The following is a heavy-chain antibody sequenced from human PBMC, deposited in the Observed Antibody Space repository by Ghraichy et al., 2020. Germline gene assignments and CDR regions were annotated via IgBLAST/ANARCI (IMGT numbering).Heavy chain of an antibody. J-gene: IGHJ6*03. D-gene: IGHD1-1*01. V-gene: IGHV4-30-4*07. CDR3: ARRANWNIDYYYMDV. CDR2: IYYSGST. CDR1: GGSISSGGYS. Sequence: SETLSLTCAVSGGSISSGGYSWSWIRQPPGKGLEWIGYIYYSGSTYYNPSLKSRVTISVDTSKNQFSLKLSSVTAADTAVYYCARRANWNIDYYYMDVWGKGTTVTVSS.